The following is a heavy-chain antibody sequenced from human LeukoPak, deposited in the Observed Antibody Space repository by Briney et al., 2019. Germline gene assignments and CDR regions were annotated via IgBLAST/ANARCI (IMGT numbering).Heavy chain of an antibody. V-gene: IGHV3-48*01. CDR3: ARDRDYYETSGYYLTFFDS. Sequence: GGSLRLSCAASGCTFSTYSMNWVRQAPGKGLEWVSYIGSSSTSIYYADSVKGRFTISRDNAKNSLYLQMNSLRAEDTAVYYCARDRDYYETSGYYLTFFDSWGQGTLVTVSS. CDR1: GCTFSTYS. CDR2: IGSSSTSI. J-gene: IGHJ4*02. D-gene: IGHD3-22*01.